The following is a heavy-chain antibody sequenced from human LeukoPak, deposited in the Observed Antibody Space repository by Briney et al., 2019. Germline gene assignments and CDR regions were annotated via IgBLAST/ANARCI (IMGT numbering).Heavy chain of an antibody. CDR2: MYTSGSGPT. J-gene: IGHJ4*02. CDR1: GDSISSYY. V-gene: IGHV4-4*07. D-gene: IGHD4-17*01. Sequence: SETLSLTCTVSGDSISSYYWSWIRQPAGKGLEWLGRMYTSGSGPTNYNPSLKSRVTMSVDTSKNQFSLKLTSVTAADTAVYYCARGGGYGEVWGQGTLVTVSS. CDR3: ARGGGYGEV.